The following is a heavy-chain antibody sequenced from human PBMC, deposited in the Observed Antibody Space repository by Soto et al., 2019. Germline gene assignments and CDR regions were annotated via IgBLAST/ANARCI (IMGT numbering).Heavy chain of an antibody. CDR3: ARESSLVGYYYGMDV. D-gene: IGHD6-6*01. Sequence: QVQLVESGGGVVQPGRSLRLSCAASGFTFSSYAMHWVRQAPGKGLEWVAVISYDGSNKYYADSVKGRLTISRDNSKNTLYLQMNSLRAEDTAVYYGARESSLVGYYYGMDVWGQGTTVTVSS. J-gene: IGHJ6*02. CDR2: ISYDGSNK. V-gene: IGHV3-30-3*01. CDR1: GFTFSSYA.